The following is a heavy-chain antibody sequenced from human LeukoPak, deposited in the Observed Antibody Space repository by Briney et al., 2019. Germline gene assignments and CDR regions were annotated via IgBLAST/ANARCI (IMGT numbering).Heavy chain of an antibody. CDR1: GFTFSSYA. D-gene: IGHD6-6*01. Sequence: GRSLRLSCAASGFTFSSYAMHWVRQAPGKGLEWVAVISYDGSNKCYADSVKGRFTISRDNSKNTLYLQMNSLRAEDTAVYYCARAPTRAARPYYFDYWGQGTLVTVSS. V-gene: IGHV3-30-3*01. CDR2: ISYDGSNK. CDR3: ARAPTRAARPYYFDY. J-gene: IGHJ4*02.